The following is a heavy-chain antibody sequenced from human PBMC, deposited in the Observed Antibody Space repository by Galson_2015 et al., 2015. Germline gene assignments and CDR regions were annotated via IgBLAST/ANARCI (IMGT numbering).Heavy chain of an antibody. J-gene: IGHJ6*02. V-gene: IGHV4-59*01. D-gene: IGHD3-10*01. Sequence: ETLSLTCSVSGGSISSYHWSWIRQPPGKGLEWIGYIYYSGSSSYNPSLKSRVTISIDTSKNQFSLKLSSVAAADTAMYYCATFSRGFGKMDVWGQGTTVTVTS. CDR1: GGSISSYH. CDR2: IYYSGSS. CDR3: ATFSRGFGKMDV.